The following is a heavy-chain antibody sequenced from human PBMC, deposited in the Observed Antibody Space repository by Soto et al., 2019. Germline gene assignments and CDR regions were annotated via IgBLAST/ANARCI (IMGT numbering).Heavy chain of an antibody. J-gene: IGHJ4*02. CDR2: ISYDGSNK. CDR1: GFTFSSYG. V-gene: IGHV3-30*18. D-gene: IGHD4-17*01. Sequence: LRLSCAASGFTFSSYGMHWVRQAPGKGLEWVAVISYDGSNKYYADSVKGRFTISRDNSKNTLYLQMNSLRAEDTAVYYCAKDLARAVTTSSYFDYWGQGTLVTVSS. CDR3: AKDLARAVTTSSYFDY.